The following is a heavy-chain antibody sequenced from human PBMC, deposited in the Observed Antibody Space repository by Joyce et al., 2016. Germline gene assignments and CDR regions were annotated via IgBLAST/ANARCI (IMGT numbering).Heavy chain of an antibody. D-gene: IGHD1-7*01. CDR1: RHTFTTYA. Sequence: QVQLVQSGAEVKKPGASVKVSCKASRHTFTTYAMHWVRQAPGQRLEWLGSVHPATGATRYSQRFQGRVTMTRDTSANTVYMDLSSLTSEDTALYYCARHNWNFQFDYWGQGTLVTVSS. CDR3: ARHNWNFQFDY. J-gene: IGHJ4*02. CDR2: VHPATGAT. V-gene: IGHV1-3*01.